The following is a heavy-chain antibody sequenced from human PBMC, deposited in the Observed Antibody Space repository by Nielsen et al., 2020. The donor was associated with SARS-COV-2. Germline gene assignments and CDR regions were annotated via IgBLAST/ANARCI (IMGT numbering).Heavy chain of an antibody. V-gene: IGHV3-11*06. CDR2: ISSSSSYT. D-gene: IGHD6-19*01. CDR3: ARDAIAVAGHYWYFDL. Sequence: GESLKISCAASGFTFSDYYMSWIRQAPGKGLEWVSYISSSSSYTNYADSVKGRFTISRDNAKNSLYLQMNSLRAEDTAVYYCARDAIAVAGHYWYFDLWGRGTLVTVSS. CDR1: GFTFSDYY. J-gene: IGHJ2*01.